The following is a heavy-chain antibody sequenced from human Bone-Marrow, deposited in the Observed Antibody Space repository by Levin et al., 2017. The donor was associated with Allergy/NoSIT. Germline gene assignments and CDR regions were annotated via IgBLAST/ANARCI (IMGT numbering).Heavy chain of an antibody. V-gene: IGHV3-53*01. J-gene: IGHJ6*03. D-gene: IGHD2/OR15-2a*01. CDR2: IYSDGNT. CDR1: GIIVSNHY. CDR3: ARSMNPYYMHV. Sequence: GESLKISCAASGIIVSNHYISWVRQAPGKGLEWVSLIYSDGNTYYADTVKGRFTISRDNSKNTVSLQMNSLRAEDTAVYYCARSMNPYYMHVWGKGTTVTVSS.